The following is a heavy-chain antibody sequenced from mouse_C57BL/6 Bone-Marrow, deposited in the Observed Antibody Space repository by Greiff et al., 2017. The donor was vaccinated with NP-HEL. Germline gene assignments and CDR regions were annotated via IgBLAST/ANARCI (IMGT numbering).Heavy chain of an antibody. CDR1: GFNIKDDY. V-gene: IGHV14-4*01. CDR2: IDPENGDT. J-gene: IGHJ2*01. D-gene: IGHD1-1*01. CDR3: TTFYYYGSSDY. Sequence: EVQVVESGAELVRPGASVKLSCTASGFNIKDDYMHWVKQRPEQGLEWIGWIDPENGDTEYASKFQGKATITADTSSNTAYLQLSSLTSEDTAVYYCTTFYYYGSSDYWGQGTTLTVSS.